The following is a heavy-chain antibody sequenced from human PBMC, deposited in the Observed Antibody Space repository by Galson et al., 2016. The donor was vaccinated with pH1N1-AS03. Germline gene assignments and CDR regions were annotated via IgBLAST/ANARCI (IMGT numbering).Heavy chain of an antibody. Sequence: SVKVSCKATGGTFGTYGITWVRQGPGQGLEWMGGIIPAVGITHYAQKYQGRVTFTADESTTTAYMELSRLRSEDTAVYFCARVACSIISCLDDWGQGTLVTVSS. D-gene: IGHD2-2*01. CDR3: ARVACSIISCLDD. V-gene: IGHV1-69*10. J-gene: IGHJ4*02. CDR1: GGTFGTYG. CDR2: IIPAVGIT.